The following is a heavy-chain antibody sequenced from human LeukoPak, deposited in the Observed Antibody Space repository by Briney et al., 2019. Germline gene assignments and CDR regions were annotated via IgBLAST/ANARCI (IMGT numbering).Heavy chain of an antibody. CDR3: AKVIAPYYYDSSGYLFDY. D-gene: IGHD3-22*01. J-gene: IGHJ4*02. Sequence: GGSLRLSCAASGFTFDDYAMHWVRQAPGKGLEWVSGISWNSGSIGYADSVKGRFTISRDNAKNSLYLQMNSLRAEDTALYYCAKVIAPYYYDSSGYLFDYWGQGTLVTVSS. CDR2: ISWNSGSI. V-gene: IGHV3-9*01. CDR1: GFTFDDYA.